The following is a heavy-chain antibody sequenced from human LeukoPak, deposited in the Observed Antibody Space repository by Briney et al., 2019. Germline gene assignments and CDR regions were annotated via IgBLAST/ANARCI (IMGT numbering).Heavy chain of an antibody. CDR2: IKTDGSRT. Sequence: GGSLRLSCAASGFTFSNYWMHWVRNAPGKGLVWVSRIKTDGSRTFYADSVKGRFTISRDNAKNTMYLQMNSLRVEDTAVYYCVSDTALGYWGQGTLVTVSS. V-gene: IGHV3-74*01. CDR3: VSDTALGY. D-gene: IGHD5-18*01. CDR1: GFTFSNYW. J-gene: IGHJ4*02.